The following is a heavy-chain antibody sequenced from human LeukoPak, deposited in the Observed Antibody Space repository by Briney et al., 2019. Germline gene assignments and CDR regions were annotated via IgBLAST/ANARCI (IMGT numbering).Heavy chain of an antibody. CDR3: ARDSSSPEGAFDI. V-gene: IGHV1-69*05. CDR1: GGTFSSYA. D-gene: IGHD6-6*01. Sequence: ASVKVSCKASGGTFSSYAISWVRQAPGQGLEWMGGIIPIFGTANYAQKFQGRVTITTDESTSTAYMELSSLRSEDTAVYYCARDSSSPEGAFDIWGQGTMVTVSS. J-gene: IGHJ3*02. CDR2: IIPIFGTA.